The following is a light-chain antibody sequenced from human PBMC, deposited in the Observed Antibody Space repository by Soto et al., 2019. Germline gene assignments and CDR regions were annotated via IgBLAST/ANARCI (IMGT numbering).Light chain of an antibody. CDR2: AAA. CDR3: QKYNSAQRT. J-gene: IGKJ1*01. Sequence: IQLTQSPSSLSASVGDRVTITCRASEGISSYLAWYQQKPGKAPKLLIYAAAALQRGVPSRFSGSGSGTKFALTIASLQPDDFATYYCQKYNSAQRTFGQGTKVDIK. CDR1: EGISSY. V-gene: IGKV1-9*01.